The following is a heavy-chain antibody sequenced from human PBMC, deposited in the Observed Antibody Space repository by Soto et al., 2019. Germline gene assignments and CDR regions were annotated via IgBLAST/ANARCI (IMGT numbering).Heavy chain of an antibody. CDR2: IGTAGDT. V-gene: IGHV3-13*01. Sequence: GGSLRLSCAASGFTFSSYDMHWVRQATGKGLEWVSAIGTAGDTYYPGSVKGRFTISRENAKNSLYLQMNSLRAEDTAVYYCARVALGESGSYPTPNDAFDIWGQGTMVTVSS. CDR3: ARVALGESGSYPTPNDAFDI. J-gene: IGHJ3*02. D-gene: IGHD1-26*01. CDR1: GFTFSSYD.